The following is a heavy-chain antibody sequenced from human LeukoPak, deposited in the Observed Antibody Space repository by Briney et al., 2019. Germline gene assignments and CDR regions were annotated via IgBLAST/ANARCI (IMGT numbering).Heavy chain of an antibody. D-gene: IGHD6-19*01. Sequence: PGGSLRLSCAASGFTFSSYAMHWVRQAPGKGLELVAVISYDGSNKYYADSVKGRFTISRDNSKNTLYLQMNSLRAEDTAVYYCARDGAPLKWLVRPPEDWGQGTLVTVSS. CDR3: ARDGAPLKWLVRPPED. CDR2: ISYDGSNK. V-gene: IGHV3-30-3*01. CDR1: GFTFSSYA. J-gene: IGHJ4*02.